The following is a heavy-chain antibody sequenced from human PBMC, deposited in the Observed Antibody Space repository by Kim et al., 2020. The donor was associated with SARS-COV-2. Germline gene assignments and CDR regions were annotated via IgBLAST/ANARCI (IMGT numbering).Heavy chain of an antibody. J-gene: IGHJ4*02. CDR3: ARRSGGGWYYFDY. V-gene: IGHV3-23*01. D-gene: IGHD2-15*01. Sequence: DHRRGRLTISRGTSKDTLYLEMTSRRAEDKAVYYCARRSGGGWYYFDYWGQGTLVTVSS.